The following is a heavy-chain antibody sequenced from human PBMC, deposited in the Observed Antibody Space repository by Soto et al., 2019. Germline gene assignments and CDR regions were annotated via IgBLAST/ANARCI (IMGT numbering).Heavy chain of an antibody. J-gene: IGHJ4*02. D-gene: IGHD1-20*01. Sequence: EFQLVESGGGLMKPGGSLRLSCTASGFNFGNAWMSWVRQAPGKGPEWVGRIKTKSDGATTDYAAPVKGRSSISRVDTNTILFLQMDSLKTVDTAVYYSTITGRGRYYDHWGQGTLVTVSS. V-gene: IGHV3-15*01. CDR3: TITGRGRYYDH. CDR1: GFNFGNAW. CDR2: IKTKSDGATT.